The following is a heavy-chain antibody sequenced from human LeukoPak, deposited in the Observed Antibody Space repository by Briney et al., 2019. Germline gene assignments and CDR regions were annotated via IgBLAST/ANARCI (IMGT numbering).Heavy chain of an antibody. J-gene: IGHJ4*02. CDR3: ARSSGYYGGYFDY. D-gene: IGHD3-22*01. CDR2: MYYSGST. V-gene: IGHV4-61*01. CDR1: GGSLRSSNYY. Sequence: SETLSLTCTVSGGSLRSSNYYWSWIRQSPGKGLEWIGYMYYSGSTNYNPSIKSRVTISVDTSKNQFSLKLNSVTAADTAVYYCARSSGYYGGYFDYWGQGTLVTVSS.